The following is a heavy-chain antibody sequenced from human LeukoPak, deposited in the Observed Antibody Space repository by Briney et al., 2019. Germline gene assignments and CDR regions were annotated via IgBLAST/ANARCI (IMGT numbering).Heavy chain of an antibody. CDR2: IIPIFGTV. Sequence: SVKVSCKASGGTFSSYAISWVRQAPGQGLEWMGGIIPIFGTVNYAQKFQGRVTITADESTSTAYMELSSLRSEDTAVYYCARDNSVGDIAWWFDPWGQGTLVTVSS. J-gene: IGHJ5*02. V-gene: IGHV1-69*13. D-gene: IGHD3-10*01. CDR3: ARDNSVGDIAWWFDP. CDR1: GGTFSSYA.